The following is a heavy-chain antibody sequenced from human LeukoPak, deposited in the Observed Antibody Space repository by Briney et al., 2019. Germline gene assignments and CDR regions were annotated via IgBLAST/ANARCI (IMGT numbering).Heavy chain of an antibody. CDR3: VASRWSGALDF. CDR2: IDRDGTPR. CDR1: GCSLGGYW. Sequence: VGSRRLSCAASGCSLGGYWMLWGRQVPGRGLVWIARIDRDGTPRIYADSVMGRFTVSRDNAKFALYLQMNSLKDEDTAVYYCVASRWSGALDFWGQGSLVTVSS. J-gene: IGHJ4*02. D-gene: IGHD3-3*01. V-gene: IGHV3-74*01.